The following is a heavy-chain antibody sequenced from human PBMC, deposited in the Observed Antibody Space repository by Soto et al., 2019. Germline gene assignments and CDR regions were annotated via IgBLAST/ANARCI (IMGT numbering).Heavy chain of an antibody. CDR2: ISYDGSNK. CDR3: ARSMGATPFDY. D-gene: IGHD1-26*01. V-gene: IGHV3-30-3*01. J-gene: IGHJ4*02. CDR1: GFTFSSYA. Sequence: QVQLVESGGGVVQPGRSLRLSCAASGFTFSSYAMHWVRQAPGKGLEWVAVISYDGSNKYYADSVKGRFTISRDNSKNTLYLQMNSLRAEDTAVYYCARSMGATPFDYWGQGALVTVSS.